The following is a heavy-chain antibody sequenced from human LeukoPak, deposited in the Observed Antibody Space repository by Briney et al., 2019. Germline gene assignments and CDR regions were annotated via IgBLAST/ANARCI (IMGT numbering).Heavy chain of an antibody. V-gene: IGHV3-23*01. CDR3: AKDLGGSTDY. J-gene: IGHJ4*02. CDR1: GFTFSNYG. CDR2: ISGNGGST. D-gene: IGHD5-12*01. Sequence: GGSLRLSCEASGFTFSNYGMNWVRQAPGKGLEWVSGISGNGGSTYYGESVKGRFTISRDNSKNTMYLQMNSLRADDTAVYYCAKDLGGSTDYWGQGTLVTVSS.